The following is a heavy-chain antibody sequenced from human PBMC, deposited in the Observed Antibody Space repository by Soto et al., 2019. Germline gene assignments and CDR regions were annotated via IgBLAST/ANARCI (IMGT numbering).Heavy chain of an antibody. V-gene: IGHV3-23*01. D-gene: IGHD3-22*01. CDR3: AKDSPNYYDSSGPFDY. CDR2: IRGSGGST. J-gene: IGHJ4*02. CDR1: GFTFSSYA. Sequence: GGSLRLSCAASGFTFSSYAMSWVRQAPGKGLEWVSAIRGSGGSTYYADSVKGRFTISRDNSKNTLYLQMNSLRAEDTAVYYCAKDSPNYYDSSGPFDYWGQGTLVTVSS.